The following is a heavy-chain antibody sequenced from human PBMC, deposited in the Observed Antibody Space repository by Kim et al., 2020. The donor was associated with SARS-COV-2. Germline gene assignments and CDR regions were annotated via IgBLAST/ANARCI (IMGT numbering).Heavy chain of an antibody. CDR3: ARGGWKYYYGSGTEGWFDP. CDR1: GYTFTSYD. CDR2: MNPNSGNT. Sequence: ASVKVSCKASGYTFTSYDINWVRQATGQGLEWMGWMNPNSGNTGYAQKFQGRVTMTRNTSISTAYMELSSLRSEDTAVYYCARGGWKYYYGSGTEGWFDPWGQGTLVTVSS. V-gene: IGHV1-8*01. J-gene: IGHJ5*02. D-gene: IGHD3-10*01.